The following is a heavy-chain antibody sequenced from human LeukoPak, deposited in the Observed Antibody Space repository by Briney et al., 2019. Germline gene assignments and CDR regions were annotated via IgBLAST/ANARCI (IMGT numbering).Heavy chain of an antibody. D-gene: IGHD6-19*01. Sequence: ASVKVSCKASGGTFSSYAISWVRQAPGQGLEWMGGIIPIFGTANYAQKFQGRVTITADESTSTAYMELSSLRSEDTAVYYCARDGYSSGWVKYYFDYWGQGTLVTVSS. J-gene: IGHJ4*02. V-gene: IGHV1-69*13. CDR1: GGTFSSYA. CDR2: IIPIFGTA. CDR3: ARDGYSSGWVKYYFDY.